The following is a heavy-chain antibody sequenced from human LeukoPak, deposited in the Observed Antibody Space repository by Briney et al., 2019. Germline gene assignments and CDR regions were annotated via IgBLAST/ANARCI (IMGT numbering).Heavy chain of an antibody. J-gene: IGHJ6*02. Sequence: SETLSLTCTVSGGSISSYYWNWIRQPPGKGLEWIGYIYYTGSTNYNPSLKSRVTISVDTSKNQFSLKLSSVTAADTAVYYCARGATVTAYYYYYYGMDVWGQGTTVTVSS. CDR1: GGSISSYY. CDR2: IYYTGST. CDR3: ARGATVTAYYYYYYGMDV. D-gene: IGHD4-17*01. V-gene: IGHV4-59*01.